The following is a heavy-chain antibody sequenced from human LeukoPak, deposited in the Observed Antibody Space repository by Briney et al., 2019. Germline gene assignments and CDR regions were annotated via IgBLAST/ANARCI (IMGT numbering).Heavy chain of an antibody. CDR1: GYSFTSYW. CDR2: IYPGDSDT. CDR3: ARRGICSGGSCAFDY. V-gene: IGHV5-51*01. D-gene: IGHD2-15*01. Sequence: ESLKISCKGSGYSFTSYWIGWVRQMPGKGLEWMGIIYPGDSDTRYSPSFQGQVTISADKSISTAYLQWSSLKASDTAMYYCARRGICSGGSCAFDYWGQGTLVTVSS. J-gene: IGHJ4*02.